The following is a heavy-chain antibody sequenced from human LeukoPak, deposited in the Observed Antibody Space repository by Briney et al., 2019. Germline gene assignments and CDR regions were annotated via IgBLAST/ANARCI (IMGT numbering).Heavy chain of an antibody. CDR3: ARAELRSYGSTLRTRRSYYFDY. D-gene: IGHD5-18*01. V-gene: IGHV4-39*01. J-gene: IGHJ4*02. CDR1: GGSISSSSYY. Sequence: SETLSLTCTVSGGSISSSSYYWGWIRQPPGKGLEWIGSIYYSGSTYYNPSLKSRVTISVDTSKNQFSLKLSSVTAADTAVYYCARAELRSYGSTLRTRRSYYFDYWGQGTLVTVSS. CDR2: IYYSGST.